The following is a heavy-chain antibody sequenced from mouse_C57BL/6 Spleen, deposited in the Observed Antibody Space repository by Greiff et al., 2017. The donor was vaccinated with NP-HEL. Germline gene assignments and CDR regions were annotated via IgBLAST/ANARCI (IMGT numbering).Heavy chain of an antibody. V-gene: IGHV5-17*01. CDR1: GFTFSDYG. D-gene: IGHD1-1*01. J-gene: IGHJ2*01. CDR3: ARGHYYGSSQGDYFDY. CDR2: ISSGSSTI. Sequence: EVKVVESGGGLVKPGGSLKLSCAASGFTFSDYGMHWVRQAPEKGLEWVAYISSGSSTIYYADTVQGRFTISRDNAKNTLFLQMTSLRSEDTAMYYCARGHYYGSSQGDYFDYWGQGTTLTVSS.